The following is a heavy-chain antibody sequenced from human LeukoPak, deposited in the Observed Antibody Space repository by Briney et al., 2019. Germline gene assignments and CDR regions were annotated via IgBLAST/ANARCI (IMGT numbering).Heavy chain of an antibody. J-gene: IGHJ4*02. CDR2: ISAYNGNT. CDR1: GYTFTSYG. Sequence: ASVKVSCKASGYTFTSYGISWVRQAPGQGLEWMGWISAYNGNTNYAQKFQGRVTMTRDTSISTAYMELSRLRSDDTAVYYCARAPSRDSSGYPMDWGQGTLVTVSS. V-gene: IGHV1-18*01. CDR3: ARAPSRDSSGYPMD. D-gene: IGHD3-22*01.